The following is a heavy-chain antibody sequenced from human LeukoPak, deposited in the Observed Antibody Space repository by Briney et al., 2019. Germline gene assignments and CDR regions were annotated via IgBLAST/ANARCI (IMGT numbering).Heavy chain of an antibody. CDR1: GFIFTNYG. CDR2: INDSGGST. J-gene: IGHJ4*02. V-gene: IGHV3-23*01. CDR3: ARSLKWNLVGFDY. D-gene: IGHD1-1*01. Sequence: GGSLRLSCAASGFIFTNYGMNWVRQAPGKGLEWVSVINDSGGSTFYAASVKGRFSISRDNSNLYLQMSSLRVEDTAVYYCARSLKWNLVGFDYWGQGTLVSVSS.